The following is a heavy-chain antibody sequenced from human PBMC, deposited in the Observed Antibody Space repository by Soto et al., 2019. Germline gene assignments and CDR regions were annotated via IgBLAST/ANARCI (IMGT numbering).Heavy chain of an antibody. V-gene: IGHV3-7*03. CDR2: IKSDGSEK. D-gene: IGHD1-26*01. Sequence: EVQLVESGGGLVQPGGSLRLSCEASGFTFSHFWMNWVRQAPGKGLEWVANIKSDGSEKYYADSVKGRFTFSRDNAKNTLYLQMDRLRVEDTAVYYWARCRSYGMEGVERAVDIWGQGTKVTVSS. J-gene: IGHJ3*02. CDR3: ARCRSYGMEGVERAVDI. CDR1: GFTFSHFW.